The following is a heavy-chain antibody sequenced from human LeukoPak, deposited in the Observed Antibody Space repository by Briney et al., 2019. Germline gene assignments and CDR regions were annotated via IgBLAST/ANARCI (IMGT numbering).Heavy chain of an antibody. D-gene: IGHD4-11*01. CDR1: GFTFSSYA. J-gene: IGHJ6*03. Sequence: PGGSLRLSCAASGFTFSSYAISWVRQAPGQGLEWMGGIIPIFGTANYAQKFQGRVTITADESTSTAYMELSSPRSEDTAVYYCARDPYDYTQPGNYYYYMDVWGKGTTVTVSS. CDR2: IIPIFGTA. V-gene: IGHV1-69*01. CDR3: ARDPYDYTQPGNYYYYMDV.